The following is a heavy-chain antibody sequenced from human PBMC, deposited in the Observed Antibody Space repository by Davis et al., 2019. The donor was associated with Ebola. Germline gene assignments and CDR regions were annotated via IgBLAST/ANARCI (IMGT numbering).Heavy chain of an antibody. CDR3: ARDSSGVVGANDFDY. CDR2: INPNSGNT. D-gene: IGHD1-26*01. Sequence: ASVKVSCKASGYTFTSHDINWVRQATGQGLEWVGWINPNSGNTGYARRFQGRVTMTRITSINTAYMELSSLRSEDTAVYFCARDSSGVVGANDFDYWGQGTLVTVSS. J-gene: IGHJ4*02. V-gene: IGHV1-8*01. CDR1: GYTFTSHD.